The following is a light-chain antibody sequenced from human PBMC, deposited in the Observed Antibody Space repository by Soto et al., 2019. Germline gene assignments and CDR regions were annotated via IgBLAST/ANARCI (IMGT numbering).Light chain of an antibody. Sequence: AIQLTQSPSSLSASVGDRVNITCRASQGISSALAWYQQKPGKAPKLLIYDASSLESGVPSRFSGSGSGTDFTLTISSLQPEDFATYYCQQFNSYPPLFGQGTRLEIK. J-gene: IGKJ5*01. CDR2: DAS. CDR1: QGISSA. V-gene: IGKV1-13*02. CDR3: QQFNSYPPL.